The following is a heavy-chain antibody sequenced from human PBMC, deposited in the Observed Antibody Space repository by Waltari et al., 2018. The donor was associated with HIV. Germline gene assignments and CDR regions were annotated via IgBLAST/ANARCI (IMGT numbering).Heavy chain of an antibody. Sequence: EVQLVESGGGLVQPGGSLRLSCAASGFTFSTYWMHWVRQVPGKGLVWVAVIKSDGSSTSYADSVKGRFTVSRDNAKNTLYLQMNSLRPEDSAVYYCATPIMIAFGGDDFWGQGTLVTVSS. CDR2: IKSDGSST. J-gene: IGHJ4*02. V-gene: IGHV3-74*01. CDR3: ATPIMIAFGGDDF. CDR1: GFTFSTYW. D-gene: IGHD3-16*01.